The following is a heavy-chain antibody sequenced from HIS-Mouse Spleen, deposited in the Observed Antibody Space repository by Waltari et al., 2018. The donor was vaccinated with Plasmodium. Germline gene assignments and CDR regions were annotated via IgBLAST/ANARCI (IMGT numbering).Heavy chain of an antibody. CDR3: AKILSYSSSPEDY. Sequence: QVQLVESGGGVVQPGRPLRLSCAASGFTFISPGLHWVRQAPGKGLEWVAVISYDGSNKYYADSVKGRFTISRDNSKNTLYLQMNSLRAEDTAVYYCAKILSYSSSPEDYWGQGTLVTVSS. D-gene: IGHD6-6*01. CDR1: GFTFISPG. V-gene: IGHV3-30*18. CDR2: ISYDGSNK. J-gene: IGHJ4*02.